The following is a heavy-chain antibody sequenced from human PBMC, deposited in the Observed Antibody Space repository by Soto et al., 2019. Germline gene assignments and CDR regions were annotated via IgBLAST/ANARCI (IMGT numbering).Heavy chain of an antibody. CDR2: IYHSGST. Sequence: LSLTCAVSGGSISSSNWWSWVRQPPGKGLEWIGEIYHSGSTNYNPSLKSRVTISVDKSKNQFSLKLSSVTAADTAVYYCARTTDYYYYGMDVWGQGTTVTVSS. D-gene: IGHD4-4*01. V-gene: IGHV4-4*02. J-gene: IGHJ6*02. CDR3: ARTTDYYYYGMDV. CDR1: GGSISSSNW.